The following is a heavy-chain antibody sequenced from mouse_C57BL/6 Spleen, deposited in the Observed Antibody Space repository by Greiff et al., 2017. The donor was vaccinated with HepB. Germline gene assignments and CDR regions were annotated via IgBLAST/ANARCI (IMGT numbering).Heavy chain of an antibody. V-gene: IGHV1-76*01. D-gene: IGHD2-12*01. Sequence: VQLQQSGAELVRPGASVKLSCKASGYTFTDYYINWVKQRPGQGLEWIARIYPGSGNTYYNEKFKGKAKLTAEKSSSAAYMKLSSLASEDSAVYFCARGYSDFDYWGQDTTLTVSS. CDR1: GYTFTDYY. CDR2: IYPGSGNT. CDR3: ARGYSDFDY. J-gene: IGHJ2*01.